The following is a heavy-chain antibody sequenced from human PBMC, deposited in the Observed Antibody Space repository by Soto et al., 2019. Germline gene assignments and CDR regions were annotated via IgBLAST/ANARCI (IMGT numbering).Heavy chain of an antibody. Sequence: SLRRSCAASGLTFRIDGMHCVRQAPGKVLEWVAVISYDGSNKYYAYAVKGRFTISRDNSKNTLYLQMNSLRAEDTAVYSCARVGYGYHFSGVDVWEQGTTVNVSS. V-gene: IGHV3-30*03. CDR2: ISYDGSNK. J-gene: IGHJ6*01. CDR1: GLTFRIDG. CDR3: ARVGYGYHFSGVDV. D-gene: IGHD5-18*01.